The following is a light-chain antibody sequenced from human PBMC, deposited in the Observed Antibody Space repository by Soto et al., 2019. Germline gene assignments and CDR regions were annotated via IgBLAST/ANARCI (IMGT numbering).Light chain of an antibody. V-gene: IGLV2-11*01. CDR3: CSYAGSYLWV. Sequence: QSVLTQPRSLSGSPGQSVTISCTGTSGDVGGYNYVAWYQQRAGEAPELMIYDVTKRPSGVPDRFSGSKSGNTAFLTISGLHSEDEGDYYCCSYAGSYLWVFGGGTKVTVL. CDR2: DVT. J-gene: IGLJ3*02. CDR1: SGDVGGYNY.